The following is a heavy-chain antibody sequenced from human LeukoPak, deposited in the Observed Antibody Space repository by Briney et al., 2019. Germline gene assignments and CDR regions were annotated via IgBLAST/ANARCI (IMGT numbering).Heavy chain of an antibody. CDR2: IYPGDSDT. V-gene: IGHV5-51*01. CDR1: GYSFTSYW. CDR3: ARAAYCSGGSCYSGGGYY. Sequence: GESLKISCKGSGYSFTSYWIGWVRQMPRKGLEWMGIIYPGDSDTRYSPPFQGQVTISADKSISTAYLQWSSLKASDTAMYYCARAAYCSGGSCYSGGGYYWGQGTLVTVSS. D-gene: IGHD2-15*01. J-gene: IGHJ4*02.